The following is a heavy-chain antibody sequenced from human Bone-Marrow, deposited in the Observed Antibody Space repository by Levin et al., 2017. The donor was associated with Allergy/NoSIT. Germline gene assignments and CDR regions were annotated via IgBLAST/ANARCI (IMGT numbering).Heavy chain of an antibody. Sequence: GGSLRLSCAASGFTFSNYWMTWVRQAPGKGLEWVASIKQDGGEKYYVDSLKGRFTISREHAKHSLYLQMNCLRAEDTAVYYCARQHYFFDYWGQGTLVTVSS. CDR2: IKQDGGEK. V-gene: IGHV3-7*01. D-gene: IGHD6-13*01. CDR1: GFTFSNYW. J-gene: IGHJ4*02. CDR3: ARQHYFFDY.